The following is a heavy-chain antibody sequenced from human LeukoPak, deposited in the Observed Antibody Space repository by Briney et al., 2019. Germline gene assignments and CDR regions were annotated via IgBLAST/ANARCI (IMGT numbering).Heavy chain of an antibody. D-gene: IGHD3-10*01. CDR2: INHSGST. V-gene: IGHV4-34*01. CDR3: ASSYGSGSYPFDY. CDR1: GGSFSGYY. J-gene: IGHJ4*02. Sequence: SETLSLTCAVYGGSFSGYYWSWIRQPPGKGLEWIGEINHSGSTNHNPSLKSRVTISVDTSKNQFSLKLSSVTAADTAVYYCASSYGSGSYPFDYWGQGTLVTVSS.